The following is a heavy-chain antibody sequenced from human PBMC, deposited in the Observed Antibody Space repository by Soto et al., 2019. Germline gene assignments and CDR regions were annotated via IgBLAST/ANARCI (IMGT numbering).Heavy chain of an antibody. D-gene: IGHD5-12*01. Sequence: GGSLRLSCAASGFTLSSYAMSWVRQAPGKGLEWVSAIVGSGGSTYYADSVKGRFTISRDNSKNTLYLQMNSLRAEDTAVYYCAKGSVDSPIVATTCFDYWGQGTLVTVSS. J-gene: IGHJ4*02. CDR1: GFTLSSYA. CDR2: IVGSGGST. V-gene: IGHV3-23*01. CDR3: AKGSVDSPIVATTCFDY.